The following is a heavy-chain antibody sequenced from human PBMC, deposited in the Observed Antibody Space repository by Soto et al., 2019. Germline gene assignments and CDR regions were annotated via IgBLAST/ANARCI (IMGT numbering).Heavy chain of an antibody. Sequence: PGGSLRLSCAASGFPLSSYWMNWVRQAPGKGLEWVANIKQDGSEKYYVDSVKGRFTISRDNAKNSLYLQMNSLRAEDTAVYYGARNFLSPDYWGQGTLVTVSS. CDR2: IKQDGSEK. CDR3: ARNFLSPDY. CDR1: GFPLSSYW. J-gene: IGHJ4*02. V-gene: IGHV3-7*01.